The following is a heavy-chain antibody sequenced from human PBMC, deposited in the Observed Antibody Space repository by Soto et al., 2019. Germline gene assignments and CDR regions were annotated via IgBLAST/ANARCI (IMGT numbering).Heavy chain of an antibody. CDR3: ATASRTDYYDSSGYLPTFDY. Sequence: GASVKVSCKASGYTFTSYDMHWVRQAPGQRLEWMGWINAGNGNTKYSQKFQGRVTMTEDTSTDTANMELSSLRSEDTAVYYCATASRTDYYDSSGYLPTFDYGGQGTLVTVSS. J-gene: IGHJ4*02. V-gene: IGHV1-3*01. D-gene: IGHD3-22*01. CDR1: GYTFTSYD. CDR2: INAGNGNT.